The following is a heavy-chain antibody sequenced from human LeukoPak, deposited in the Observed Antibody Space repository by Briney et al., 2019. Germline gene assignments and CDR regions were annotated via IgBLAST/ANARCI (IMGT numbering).Heavy chain of an antibody. CDR2: IYSGGST. V-gene: IGHV3-53*01. D-gene: IGHD3-10*01. CDR3: AREDRITMVQGEIDWFDP. CDR1: GFTVSSNY. J-gene: IGHJ5*02. Sequence: PGGSLRLSCAASGFTVSSNYMSWVRQAPGKGLEWVSVIYSGGSTYYADSVKGRFTISTDNPKNTLYLQMNSPRAEDTAVYYCAREDRITMVQGEIDWFDPWGQGTLVTVSS.